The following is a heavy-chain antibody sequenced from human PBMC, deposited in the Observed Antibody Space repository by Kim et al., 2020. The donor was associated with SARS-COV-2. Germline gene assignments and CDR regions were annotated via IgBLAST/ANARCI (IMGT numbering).Heavy chain of an antibody. Sequence: GSLRLSCAASGFIFADYYMTWIRQAPGKGLEWVSYITSGGETIYYADSVKGRFTISRDNTNNLLYPYMTSLRPEDTAVYYCASGGHLTVFNDHWSLGTLITVSP. CDR3: ASGGHLTVFNDH. CDR2: ITSGGETI. CDR1: GFIFADYY. D-gene: IGHD3-16*01. V-gene: IGHV3-11*01. J-gene: IGHJ4*02.